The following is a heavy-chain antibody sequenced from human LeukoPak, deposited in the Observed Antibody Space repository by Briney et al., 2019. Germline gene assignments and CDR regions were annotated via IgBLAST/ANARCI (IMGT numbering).Heavy chain of an antibody. V-gene: IGHV1-69*13. CDR2: IIPIFGTA. D-gene: IGHD2-2*03. CDR3: ARDGGYCSSTSCYIGKPDY. CDR1: GGTFSSYA. Sequence: GASVKVSCKASGGTFSSYAISWVRQAPGQGLEWMGGIIPIFGTANYAQKFQGRVTITADESTSTAYIELSSLRSEGTAVYYCARDGGYCSSTSCYIGKPDYWGQGTLVTVSS. J-gene: IGHJ4*02.